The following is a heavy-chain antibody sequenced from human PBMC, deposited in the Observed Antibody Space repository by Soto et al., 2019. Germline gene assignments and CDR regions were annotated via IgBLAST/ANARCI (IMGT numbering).Heavy chain of an antibody. CDR2: ISYDGSNK. CDR1: GFTFSSYG. Sequence: QVQLVESGGGVVQPGRSLRLSCAASGFTFSSYGMHWVRQAPGKGLEWVAVISYDGSNKYYADSVKGRFTISRDNSKNTLYLQMNSRRAEDTAVYYCANSLKTVVVLGIDPWGQGTLVTVSS. V-gene: IGHV3-30*18. J-gene: IGHJ5*02. CDR3: ANSLKTVVVLGIDP. D-gene: IGHD3-22*01.